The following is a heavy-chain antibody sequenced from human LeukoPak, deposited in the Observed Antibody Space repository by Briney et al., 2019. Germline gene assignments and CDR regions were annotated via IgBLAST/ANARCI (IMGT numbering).Heavy chain of an antibody. CDR2: LYNNGST. Sequence: SETLSLTCTVSGGSLWSFYWSWVRQPAGKGLEWIGRLYNNGSTNYSPSLKSRVIMSFDPSKNQFSLKLNSVTAADTAIYYCARDRSYYSDTGADYWGQGKMVIVSS. J-gene: IGHJ4*02. CDR1: GGSLWSFY. V-gene: IGHV4-4*07. CDR3: ARDRSYYSDTGADY. D-gene: IGHD2-8*02.